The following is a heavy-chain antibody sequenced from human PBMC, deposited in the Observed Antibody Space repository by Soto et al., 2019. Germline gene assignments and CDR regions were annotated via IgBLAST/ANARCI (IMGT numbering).Heavy chain of an antibody. Sequence: QVQLVESGGGVVQPGRSLRLSCAASGFTFSSYAVHWVRQAPGKGLEWVAVISYDGRNKYYADSVKGRFTISRDNSKNTLNLQMNSLRAEDTAVYYCASLKGTSSPVDYWGQGTLVTVSS. V-gene: IGHV3-30*04. D-gene: IGHD2-15*01. CDR3: ASLKGTSSPVDY. CDR2: ISYDGRNK. J-gene: IGHJ4*02. CDR1: GFTFSSYA.